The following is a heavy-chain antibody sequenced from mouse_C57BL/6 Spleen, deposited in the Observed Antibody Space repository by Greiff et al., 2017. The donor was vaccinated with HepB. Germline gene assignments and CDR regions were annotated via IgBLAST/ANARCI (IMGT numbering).Heavy chain of an antibody. Sequence: VQLQQPGAELVMPGASVKLSCKASGFTFTSYWMYWVKQRPGQGLEWIVKIDPSDSYTNYNQNVKGKSTLTVDKSSSTAYMQLSSLTSEDSAVYYYARGSYGSTGFAYWGQGTLVTVSA. CDR1: GFTFTSYW. CDR3: ARGSYGSTGFAY. V-gene: IGHV1-69*01. CDR2: IDPSDSYT. J-gene: IGHJ3*01. D-gene: IGHD1-1*01.